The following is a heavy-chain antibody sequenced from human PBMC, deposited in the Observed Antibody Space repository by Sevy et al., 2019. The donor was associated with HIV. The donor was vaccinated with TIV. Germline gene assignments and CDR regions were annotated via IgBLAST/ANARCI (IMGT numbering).Heavy chain of an antibody. CDR3: AGWRGTRVTMMVVVTTGYFDY. J-gene: IGHJ4*02. CDR2: VTHTGST. CDR1: GGSFNNYD. Sequence: SETLSLTCGIYGGSFNNYDWSLIRQPPGKGLEWIGEVTHTGSTNYNPSLKSRLTMSLDTSKNQFSLKLTSVTAADTAVYYCAGWRGTRVTMMVVVTTGYFDYWGQGTLVTVSS. V-gene: IGHV4-34*01. D-gene: IGHD3-22*01.